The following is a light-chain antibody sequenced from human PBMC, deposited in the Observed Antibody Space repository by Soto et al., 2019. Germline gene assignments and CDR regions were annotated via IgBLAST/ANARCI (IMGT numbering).Light chain of an antibody. CDR2: DVN. V-gene: IGLV2-8*01. CDR3: VSFASGAYV. J-gene: IGLJ1*01. CDR1: SSDVGAYIF. Sequence: QSVLTQPPSASGSPGQSVTISCTGTSSDVGAYIFVSWYQQHPGKAPKLMVYDVNRRPPGVPDRFFGSKSGNTAYLTVSGLQAEDEADYYRVSFASGAYVFGTGIKVTVL.